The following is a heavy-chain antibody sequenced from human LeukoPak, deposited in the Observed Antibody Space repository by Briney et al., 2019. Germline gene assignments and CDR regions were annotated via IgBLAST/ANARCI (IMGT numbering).Heavy chain of an antibody. CDR2: IWYDGSNK. D-gene: IGHD6-6*01. V-gene: IGHV3-33*01. J-gene: IGHJ1*01. CDR3: ARDLAARSEYFQH. CDR1: GFTFSSYG. Sequence: GGSLRLSCAASGFTFSSYGMHWVRQAPGKGLEWVAVIWYDGSNKYYADSVKGRFTISRDNSENTLYLQMNSLRAEDTAVYYCARDLAARSEYFQHWGQGTLVTVSS.